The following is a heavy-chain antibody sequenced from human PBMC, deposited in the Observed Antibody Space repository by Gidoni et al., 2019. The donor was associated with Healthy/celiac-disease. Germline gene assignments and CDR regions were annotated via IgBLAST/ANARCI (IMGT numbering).Heavy chain of an antibody. CDR3: ARDYGDYSFGWFDP. V-gene: IGHV3-21*01. J-gene: IGHJ5*02. D-gene: IGHD4-17*01. CDR1: GFTFSSYS. Sequence: EVQLVESGGGLVKPGGPLRLSCAASGFTFSSYSMNWVRQAPGKGLEWVSSISSSSSYIYYADSVKGRFTISRDNAKNSLYLQMNSLRAEDTAVYYCARDYGDYSFGWFDPWGQGTLVTVSS. CDR2: ISSSSSYI.